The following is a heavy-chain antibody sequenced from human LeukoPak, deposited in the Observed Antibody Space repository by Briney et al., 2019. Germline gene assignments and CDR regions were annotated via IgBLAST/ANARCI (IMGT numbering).Heavy chain of an antibody. D-gene: IGHD3-10*01. CDR2: FDPEDGET. V-gene: IGHV1-24*01. CDR3: ATLPSSMVRGVIIFDH. CDR1: GYTLTELS. J-gene: IGHJ4*02. Sequence: ASVKVSCKVSGYTLTELSMHWVRQAPGKGLEWMGGFDPEDGETIYAQKFQGRVTMTEDTSTDTAYMELSSLRSEDTAVYYCATLPSSMVRGVIIFDHWGQGTLVTVSS.